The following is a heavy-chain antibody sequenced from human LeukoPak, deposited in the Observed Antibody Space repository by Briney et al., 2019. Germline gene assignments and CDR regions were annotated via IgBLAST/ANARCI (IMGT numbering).Heavy chain of an antibody. J-gene: IGHJ6*02. CDR1: GGTFSSYA. V-gene: IGHV1-69*13. CDR3: ARDQDSSGHDYGMDV. Sequence: SVKVSCKASGGTFSSYAISWVRQAPGQGLEWMGGIIPIFGTANYAQKFQGRVTITADESTSTAYMELSSLRSEDTAAYYCARDQDSSGHDYGMDVWGQGTTVTVSS. D-gene: IGHD6-19*01. CDR2: IIPIFGTA.